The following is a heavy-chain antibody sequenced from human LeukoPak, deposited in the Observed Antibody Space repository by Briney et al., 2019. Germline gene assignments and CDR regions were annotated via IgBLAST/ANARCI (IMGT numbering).Heavy chain of an antibody. J-gene: IGHJ6*04. CDR1: GFTFSSYW. CDR2: INSDGSST. CDR3: ARANPYSYGKYYYYYGMDV. D-gene: IGHD5-18*01. Sequence: PGGSLRLSCAASGFTFSSYWMHWVRQAPGKGLVWVSRINSDGSSTSYADSVKGRFTISRDNAKNTLYLQMNSLRAEDTAVYYCARANPYSYGKYYYYYGMDVWGKGTTVTVSS. V-gene: IGHV3-74*01.